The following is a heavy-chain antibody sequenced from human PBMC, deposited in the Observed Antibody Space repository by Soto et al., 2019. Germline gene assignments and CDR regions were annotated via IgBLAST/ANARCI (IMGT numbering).Heavy chain of an antibody. V-gene: IGHV3-30-3*01. CDR3: ARGRRGDYESSGYLIV. Sequence: QVQLVESGGGVVQPGRSLRLSCAASGFTFSSYAMHWVRQAPGKGLEWVAVISYDVSNKYYADSVKGRFTISRDNSKNPLYLQMNSLRAEDTAVYYCARGRRGDYESSGYLIVWGQGTLVTVSS. D-gene: IGHD3-22*01. CDR2: ISYDVSNK. CDR1: GFTFSSYA. J-gene: IGHJ4*02.